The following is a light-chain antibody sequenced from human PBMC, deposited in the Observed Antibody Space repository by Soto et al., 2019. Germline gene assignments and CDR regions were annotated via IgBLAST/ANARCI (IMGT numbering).Light chain of an antibody. V-gene: IGKV3-11*01. J-gene: IGKJ5*01. CDR3: QQRNYWQVT. Sequence: EIVLTQSPATLSLSPGERATLSCRASQSVSSYLAWYQQKPGQAPRLLIYGASTRATGIPARFSGSGSETDFTLTISSLEPEDFAIYYCQQRNYWQVTFGQGTRLEIK. CDR1: QSVSSY. CDR2: GAS.